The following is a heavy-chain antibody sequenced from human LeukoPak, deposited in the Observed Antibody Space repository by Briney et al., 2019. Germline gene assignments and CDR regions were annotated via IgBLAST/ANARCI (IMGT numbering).Heavy chain of an antibody. V-gene: IGHV1-46*01. CDR2: FNPSENST. Sequence: ASVKVSCKASGYTFTNYYMHWVRQAPGQGLEWMGTFNPSENSTSYARKFQGRVTLTSDTSTSTVYMELSSLRSDDTAVYYCARVLITLIRGASFDYWGQGTLVAVSS. CDR3: ARVLITLIRGASFDY. D-gene: IGHD3-10*01. J-gene: IGHJ4*02. CDR1: GYTFTNYY.